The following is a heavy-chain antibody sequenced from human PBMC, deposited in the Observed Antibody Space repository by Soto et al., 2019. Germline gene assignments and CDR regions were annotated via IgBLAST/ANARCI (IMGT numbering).Heavy chain of an antibody. Sequence: SETLSLTCTVSGGSISSYYWSWIRQPPGKGLEWIGYIYYSGSTNYNPSLKSRVTISVDTSKNQFSLKLSSVTAADTAVYYCARLMAAAGTAFVYWGQGTLVTVSS. CDR3: ARLMAAAGTAFVY. V-gene: IGHV4-59*08. D-gene: IGHD6-13*01. J-gene: IGHJ4*02. CDR2: IYYSGST. CDR1: GGSISSYY.